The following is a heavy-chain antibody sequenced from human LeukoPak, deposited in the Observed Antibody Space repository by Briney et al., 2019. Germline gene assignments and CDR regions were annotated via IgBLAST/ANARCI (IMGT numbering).Heavy chain of an antibody. CDR1: GFTFSYYW. CDR2: IKQDGSEK. V-gene: IGHV3-7*01. Sequence: GGSLRLSCAASGFTFSYYWMSWVRQAPGKGLEWVANIKQDGSEKYYVDSVKGRFTISRDNAKDSLYLQMNSLRAEDTAVYYCARIVAVAGTGDGDYWGQGTLVTVSS. J-gene: IGHJ4*02. D-gene: IGHD6-19*01. CDR3: ARIVAVAGTGDGDY.